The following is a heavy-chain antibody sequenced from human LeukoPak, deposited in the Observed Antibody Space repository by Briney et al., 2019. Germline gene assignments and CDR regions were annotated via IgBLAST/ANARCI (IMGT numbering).Heavy chain of an antibody. D-gene: IGHD6-19*01. CDR1: GFTFSSYG. CDR3: ARESSGWFGGDAFDI. Sequence: GGSLRLSCAASGFTFSSYGMHWVRQAPGKGLEWVAFIRYDGSNKYYADSVKGRFTISRDNSKNTLYLQMNSLRAEDTAVYYCARESSGWFGGDAFDIWGQGTMVTVSS. J-gene: IGHJ3*02. V-gene: IGHV3-30*02. CDR2: IRYDGSNK.